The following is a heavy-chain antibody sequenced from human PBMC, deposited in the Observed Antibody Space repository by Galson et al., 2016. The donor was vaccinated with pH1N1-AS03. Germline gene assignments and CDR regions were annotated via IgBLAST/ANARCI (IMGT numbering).Heavy chain of an antibody. CDR1: GFTFNHYS. D-gene: IGHD1-26*01. CDR2: ISSDSTTI. Sequence: SLRLSCAASGFTFNHYSMNWVRQAPGKGLEWVSYISSDSTTIYYADSVKGRVTISKDNAKNSLYRQMNSLTAEDTAIYYCSRTSGAYFGSAFDIWGQGTMVTVSS. J-gene: IGHJ3*02. V-gene: IGHV3-48*04. CDR3: SRTSGAYFGSAFDI.